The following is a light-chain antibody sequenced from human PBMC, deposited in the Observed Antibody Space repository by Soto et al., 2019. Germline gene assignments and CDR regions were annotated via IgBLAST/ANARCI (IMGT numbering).Light chain of an antibody. J-gene: IGLJ1*01. CDR3: ISFTSRHIYV. Sequence: QSVLTQPASASGSPGQSITISCTGTSSDVGGYNYVSWYQQHPGRAPKLIIYDVTNRPSGISNRFSGSKSGNTASLTISGLQTEDEADYYCISFTSRHIYVFGTGTKVTVL. CDR1: SSDVGGYNY. CDR2: DVT. V-gene: IGLV2-14*03.